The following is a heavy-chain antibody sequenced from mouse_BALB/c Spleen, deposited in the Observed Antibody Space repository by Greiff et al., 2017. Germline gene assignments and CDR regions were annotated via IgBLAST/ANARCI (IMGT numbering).Heavy chain of an antibody. J-gene: IGHJ3*01. CDR3: ARDHSSGYDY. D-gene: IGHD3-1*01. CDR2: LWGDGST. Sequence: VKLMESGPGLVAPSQSLSITCPVSGFPLTGYGVNWVRQPPGKGLEWLGMLWGDGSTDYNSALKSRLSISKDNSKSQVFLKMNSLQTDDTARYYCARDHSSGYDYWGQGTLVTVSA. CDR1: GFPLTGYG. V-gene: IGHV2-6-7*01.